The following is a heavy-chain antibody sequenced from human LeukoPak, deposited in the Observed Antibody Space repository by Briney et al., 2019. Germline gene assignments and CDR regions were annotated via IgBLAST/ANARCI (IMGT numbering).Heavy chain of an antibody. V-gene: IGHV1-8*03. D-gene: IGHD3-22*01. CDR1: GYTFTSYD. CDR2: MNPNSGNT. J-gene: IGHJ4*02. CDR3: ARDYYDSSGYYPWGY. Sequence: ASVKVSCKASGYTFTSYDINWVRQATGQGLEWMGWMNPNSGNTGYAQKFQGRVTITRNTSISTAYMELSSLRSEDTAVYYCARDYYDSSGYYPWGYWGQGTLVTVSS.